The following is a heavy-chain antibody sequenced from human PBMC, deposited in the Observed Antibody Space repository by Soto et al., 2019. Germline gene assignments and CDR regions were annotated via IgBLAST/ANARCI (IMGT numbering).Heavy chain of an antibody. D-gene: IGHD4-17*01. J-gene: IGHJ4*02. CDR3: AREGYGDYGKPFDY. Sequence: QVQLVQSGAEVKKPGSSVKVSCKASGGTFSSYAFSWVRQAPGQGLEWMGGIIPIFGTANYAQRFQGRVTITADESTSTAYMELSSLRSDDTAMYCCAREGYGDYGKPFDYWGQGTLITVSS. CDR2: IIPIFGTA. V-gene: IGHV1-69*01. CDR1: GGTFSSYA.